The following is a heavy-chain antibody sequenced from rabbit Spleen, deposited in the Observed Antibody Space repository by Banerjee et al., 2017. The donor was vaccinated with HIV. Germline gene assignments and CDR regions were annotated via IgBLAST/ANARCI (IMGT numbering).Heavy chain of an antibody. CDR1: GVSFSNYNF. D-gene: IGHD1-1*01. Sequence: QEQLEESGGGLVKPEGSLTLTCTASGVSFSNYNFMCWVRQAPGKGLEWIACIDTGSRDFTYYASWAKGRFTISKTSSTTVTLQMTSLTAADTATYFCARDTSSSFSTYGMDLWGPGTLVTVS. CDR3: ARDTSSSFSTYGMDL. J-gene: IGHJ6*01. CDR2: IDTGSRDFT. V-gene: IGHV1S45*01.